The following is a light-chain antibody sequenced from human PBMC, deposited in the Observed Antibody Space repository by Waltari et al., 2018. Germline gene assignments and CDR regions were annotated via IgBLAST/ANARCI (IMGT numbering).Light chain of an antibody. CDR3: CSYVGIWL. Sequence: QSALTQPRSVSGSPGQSVAISCTGTSSDVGDYKYVSGDQQHPGKAPKLMIYDVTKRPSGVPDRFAGSKSGNTASLTISGLQVEDEADYYCCSYVGIWLFGGGTKLTVL. V-gene: IGLV2-11*01. CDR1: SSDVGDYKY. J-gene: IGLJ2*01. CDR2: DVT.